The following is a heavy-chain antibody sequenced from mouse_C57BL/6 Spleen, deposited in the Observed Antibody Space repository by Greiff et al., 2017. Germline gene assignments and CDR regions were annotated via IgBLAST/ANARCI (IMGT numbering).Heavy chain of an antibody. CDR1: GYTFTDYN. V-gene: IGHV1-22*01. D-gene: IGHD2-4*01. Sequence: EVQLQQSGPELVKPGASVKMSCKASGYTFTDYNMHWVKQSHGKSLEWIGYINPNNGGTSYNQKFKGKATLTVNKSSSTAYMELRSLTSEDSAVYYCARGGLREAYAMDYWGQGTSVTVSS. CDR3: ARGGLREAYAMDY. J-gene: IGHJ4*01. CDR2: INPNNGGT.